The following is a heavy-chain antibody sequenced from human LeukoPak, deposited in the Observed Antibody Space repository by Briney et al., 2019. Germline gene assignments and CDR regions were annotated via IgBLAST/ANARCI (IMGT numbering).Heavy chain of an antibody. CDR3: AKDRANWAIDD. D-gene: IGHD3-16*01. Sequence: KSGGSLRLSRVDSAFTFTDHHMNWVLQAPGKGLEWISYIGGDGIAFYADSVKGRFTASKDDARKSMYLQMNSLRVEDTAVYYCAKDRANWAIDDWGQGTQVTVSS. CDR2: IGGDGIA. J-gene: IGHJ4*02. CDR1: AFTFTDHH. V-gene: IGHV3-69-1*01.